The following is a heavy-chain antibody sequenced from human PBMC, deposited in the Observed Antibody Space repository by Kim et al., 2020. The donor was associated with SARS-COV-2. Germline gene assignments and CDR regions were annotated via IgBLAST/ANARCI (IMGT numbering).Heavy chain of an antibody. CDR2: ISGSGGST. Sequence: GGSLRLSCAASGFTFSSYAMNWVRQAPGKGLEWVSAISGSGGSTYYADSVKGRFTTPKDNSKNTQYLQMNILRADDTAVYYCSKTIAVAVQPEGGGYWGQGTLVTVSS. D-gene: IGHD6-19*01. CDR1: GFTFSSYA. J-gene: IGHJ4*02. V-gene: IGHV3-23*01. CDR3: SKTIAVAVQPEGGGY.